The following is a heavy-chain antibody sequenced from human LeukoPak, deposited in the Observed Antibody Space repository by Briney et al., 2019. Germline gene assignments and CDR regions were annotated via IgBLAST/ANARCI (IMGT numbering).Heavy chain of an antibody. CDR1: GFTFSSYG. D-gene: IGHD1-26*01. CDR2: ITGKSDII. CDR3: ARDWDNFDY. J-gene: IGHJ4*02. Sequence: GRSLRLSCAASGFTFSSYGMHWVRQAPGKGLEWVSCITGKSDIIYYADSVKGRFAISRDNAKNSLYLQMNSLRDEDTAVYYCARDWDNFDYWGPGTLVAVSS. V-gene: IGHV3-48*02.